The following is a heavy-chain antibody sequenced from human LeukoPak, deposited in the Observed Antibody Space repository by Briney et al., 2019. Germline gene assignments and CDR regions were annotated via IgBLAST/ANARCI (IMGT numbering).Heavy chain of an antibody. D-gene: IGHD3-10*01. J-gene: IGHJ3*02. CDR2: IYYSGST. V-gene: IGHV4-59*01. CDR1: GGSISSYY. Sequence: SETLSLTCTVSGGSISSYYWSWIRQPPGKGLEWIGYIYYSGSTNYNPSLKSRVTISVDTSKNQFSLKLRSVTAADTAVYYCARVLRTMVRGGAFDIWGQGTMVTGSS. CDR3: ARVLRTMVRGGAFDI.